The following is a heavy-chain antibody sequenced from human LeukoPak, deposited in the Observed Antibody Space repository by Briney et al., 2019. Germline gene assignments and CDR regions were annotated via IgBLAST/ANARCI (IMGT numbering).Heavy chain of an antibody. D-gene: IGHD2-2*01. V-gene: IGHV1-2*02. J-gene: IGHJ3*02. CDR3: ARVVVPAAPSCDAFDI. CDR2: INPNSGGT. Sequence: ASVKVSCKASGYTFTGYYMHWVRQAPGQGLEWMGWINPNSGGTNYAQKFQGRVTMTRDTSINTAYMELSRLRSDDTAVYYCARVVVPAAPSCDAFDIWGQGTMVTVSS. CDR1: GYTFTGYY.